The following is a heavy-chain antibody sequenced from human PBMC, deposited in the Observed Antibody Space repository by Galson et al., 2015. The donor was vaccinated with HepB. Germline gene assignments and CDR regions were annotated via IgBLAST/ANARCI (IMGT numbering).Heavy chain of an antibody. J-gene: IGHJ6*03. CDR1: GGSISSYY. CDR3: ARSLDYSYYMDV. CDR2: ISDSGNT. V-gene: IGHV4-59*01. Sequence: TLSLTCTVSGGSISSYYWSWIRQPPGKGLEWIGYISDSGNTDYNPSLKSRVTISVDTSKNQFSLKLSSVTPADTAVYYCARSLDYSYYMDVWGKGTTVTVSS.